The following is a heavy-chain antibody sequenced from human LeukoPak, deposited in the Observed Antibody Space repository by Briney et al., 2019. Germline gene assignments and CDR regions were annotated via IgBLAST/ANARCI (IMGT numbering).Heavy chain of an antibody. J-gene: IGHJ4*02. CDR3: AKDPARYYYDSSGYYYAPDY. Sequence: GGSLRLSCAASGFTFSSYGMHWVRQAPGKGLEWVAVIPYDGSNKYYADSVKGRFTISRDNSKNTLYLQMNSLRAEDTAVYYCAKDPARYYYDSSGYYYAPDYWGQGTLVTVSS. D-gene: IGHD3-22*01. V-gene: IGHV3-30*18. CDR1: GFTFSSYG. CDR2: IPYDGSNK.